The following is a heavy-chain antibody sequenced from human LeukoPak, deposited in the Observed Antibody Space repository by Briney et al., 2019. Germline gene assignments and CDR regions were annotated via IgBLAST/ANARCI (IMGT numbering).Heavy chain of an antibody. CDR2: IIPIFGTA. J-gene: IGHJ6*03. CDR3: ARENNYYYYMDV. CDR1: GGTFSSYA. Sequence: EASVKVSCKASGGTFSSYAISWVRQAPGQGLEWMGGIIPIFGTANYAQKFQGRVTITADKSTSTAYMELSSLRSEDTAVYYCARENNYYYYMDVWGKGTTVTVSS. D-gene: IGHD1/OR15-1a*01. V-gene: IGHV1-69*06.